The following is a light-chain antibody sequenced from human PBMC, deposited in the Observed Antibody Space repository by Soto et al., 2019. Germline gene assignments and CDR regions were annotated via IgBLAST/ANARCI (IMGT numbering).Light chain of an antibody. CDR1: SSDIGGYNH. CDR2: DVD. Sequence: QSALTQPTSVSGSPGQSLTISCPGVSSDIGGYNHVSWYQQHPGNVPRLIIYDVDNRPLGISNRFSGCHSGNTASLSISGLQAEDEADYYCCAYTARTTLSWVFGGGTKVTVL. V-gene: IGLV2-14*03. CDR3: CAYTARTTLSWV. J-gene: IGLJ3*02.